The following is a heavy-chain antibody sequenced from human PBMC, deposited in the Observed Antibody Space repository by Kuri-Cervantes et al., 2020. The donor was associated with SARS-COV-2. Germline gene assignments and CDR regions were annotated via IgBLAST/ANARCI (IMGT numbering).Heavy chain of an antibody. CDR1: GYTFTSYG. CDR2: ISAYNGNT. D-gene: IGHD3-3*01. V-gene: IGHV1-18*01. Sequence: ASVKVSCKASGYTFTSYGISWVRQAPGQGLEWMGWISAYNGNTNYAQKLQGRVTMTTDTSTSTAYMELRSLRSDDTAVYYCARGPLGSYDLWSGYYHNYDYWGQGTLVTVSS. J-gene: IGHJ4*02. CDR3: ARGPLGSYDLWSGYYHNYDY.